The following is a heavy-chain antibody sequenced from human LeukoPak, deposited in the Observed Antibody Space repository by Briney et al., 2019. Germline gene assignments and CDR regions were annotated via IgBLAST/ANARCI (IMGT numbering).Heavy chain of an antibody. CDR2: FSASDGSR. CDR1: GFSFSSYG. J-gene: IGHJ4*02. V-gene: IGHV3-23*01. Sequence: GGSLRLSCEASGFSFSSYGMSWVRQAPGEGLEWVSGFSASDGSRYYADSVKGRLTISRDNSKNTLYLQMNSLRAEDTAVYYCAKNIGGFDYWGQGTLVTVSS. CDR3: AKNIGGFDY. D-gene: IGHD4-23*01.